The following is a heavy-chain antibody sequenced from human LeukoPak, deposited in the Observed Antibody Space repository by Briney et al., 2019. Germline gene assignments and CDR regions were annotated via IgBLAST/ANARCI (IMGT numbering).Heavy chain of an antibody. J-gene: IGHJ4*02. D-gene: IGHD5-24*01. CDR1: GFTFYSYG. Sequence: PGRSLRLSCAASGFTFYSYGMHWVRQAPGKGLEWVALIWSDGSKEYYLDSVKGRFTISRDNAKNSLYLQMNSLRVEDTAVYYCAKEGRSLQTYWGQGTLVTVSS. CDR3: AKEGRSLQTY. CDR2: IWSDGSKE. V-gene: IGHV3-33*03.